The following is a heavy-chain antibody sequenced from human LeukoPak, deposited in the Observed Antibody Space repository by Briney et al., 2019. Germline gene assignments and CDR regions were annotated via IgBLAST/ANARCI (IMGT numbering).Heavy chain of an antibody. Sequence: SETLSLTCAVSGGSFSGYYWSWIRQPPGKGLEWIGEIIHSGSTNYNPSLKCRVTISVDTSKHQFSLKPSSVTAADTAVYYCARVTRAIVVVRAGIDPWGQGTLVTVSS. V-gene: IGHV4-34*12. D-gene: IGHD2-2*01. CDR2: IIHSGST. CDR3: ARVTRAIVVVRAGIDP. J-gene: IGHJ5*02. CDR1: GGSFSGYY.